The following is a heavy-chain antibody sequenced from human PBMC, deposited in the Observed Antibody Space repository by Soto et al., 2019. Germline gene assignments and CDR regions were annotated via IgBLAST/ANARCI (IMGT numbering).Heavy chain of an antibody. V-gene: IGHV1-18*01. Sequence: GVLVKVACKASGYTYTSYGIRWERQAPGQGLEGMGWISGYNGTTNYAEKLQGRVAMTTDTSKSTAYMELRSLRSDDTAVYYCASQFPRCYYGMDVWGQGTTVTDPS. CDR3: ASQFPRCYYGMDV. CDR1: GYTYTSYG. CDR2: ISGYNGTT. J-gene: IGHJ6*02.